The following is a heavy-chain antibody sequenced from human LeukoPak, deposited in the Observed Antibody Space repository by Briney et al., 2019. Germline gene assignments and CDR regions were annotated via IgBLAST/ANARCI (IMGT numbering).Heavy chain of an antibody. V-gene: IGHV4-30-4*01. J-gene: IGHJ4*02. CDR2: IYYSGST. D-gene: IGHD1-7*01. CDR3: ARLDWNYVDVDY. CDR1: GDSISSGHYY. Sequence: SQTLSLTCTVSGDSISSGHYYWSWIRQPPGKGLEWLGYIYYSGSTYYNPSLKSRVTISVDTSKNQFSLKLSSVTAADTAVYYCARLDWNYVDVDYWGQGTLVTVSS.